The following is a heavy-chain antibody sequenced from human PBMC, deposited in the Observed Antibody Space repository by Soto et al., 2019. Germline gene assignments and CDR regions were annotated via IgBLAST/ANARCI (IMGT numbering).Heavy chain of an antibody. Sequence: SEILSLTCSVSGGSITSGGFFWSWIRQHPGKGLEWIWYIYFSGSTYYNPSLKSRVTISVDTSKNQFSLKLYSVTAADTAVYYCAKDSGSYGLDYWGQGTLVPVSS. CDR2: IYFSGST. J-gene: IGHJ4*02. CDR1: GGSITSGGFF. D-gene: IGHD1-26*01. V-gene: IGHV4-31*03. CDR3: AKDSGSYGLDY.